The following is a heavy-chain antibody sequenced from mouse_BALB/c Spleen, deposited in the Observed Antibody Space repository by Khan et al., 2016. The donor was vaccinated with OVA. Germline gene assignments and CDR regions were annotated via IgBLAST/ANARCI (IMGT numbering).Heavy chain of an antibody. CDR1: GYAFTSYG. J-gene: IGHJ4*01. Sequence: DLVKPGASVKLSCKASGYAFTSYGINWIKQRPGQGLEWIGRIAPGSGSAYYNDMFKGKATLTIETSSSTAYIQVRSLSSEDSAVYFCASSKYYGSVLVTMYYWGQVTSVTVSS. D-gene: IGHD1-1*01. V-gene: IGHV1S41*01. CDR2: IAPGSGSA. CDR3: ASSKYYGSVLVTMYY.